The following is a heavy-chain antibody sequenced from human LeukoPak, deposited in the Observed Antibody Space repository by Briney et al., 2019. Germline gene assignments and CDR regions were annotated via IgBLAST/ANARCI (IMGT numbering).Heavy chain of an antibody. J-gene: IGHJ3*02. CDR1: GHTFSIYF. D-gene: IGHD4-23*01. CDR3: GRVTLYAFDI. Sequence: ASVTVSCTASGHTFSIYFIHWVRQAPGHGLEWMGIISPSGGTTSYAQEFQGRVTMTRDTSTSTVYMELSSLRSEDTAVYYCGRVTLYAFDIWGQGTMVTVSS. V-gene: IGHV1-46*01. CDR2: ISPSGGTT.